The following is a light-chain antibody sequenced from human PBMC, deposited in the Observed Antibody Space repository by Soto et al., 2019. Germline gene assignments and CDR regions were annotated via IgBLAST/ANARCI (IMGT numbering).Light chain of an antibody. CDR1: SSDIGGYNY. CDR3: SSYTSRRTPQV. V-gene: IGLV2-14*01. CDR2: EVS. J-gene: IGLJ3*02. Sequence: QSVLTQPASVSGSPGQAITISCTGTSSDIGGYNYVSWYQQHPGKAPKLMIYEVSYRPPGVSHRFSGSKSGNTASLTISGLQAEDEADYYCSSYTSRRTPQVFGGGTKLTVL.